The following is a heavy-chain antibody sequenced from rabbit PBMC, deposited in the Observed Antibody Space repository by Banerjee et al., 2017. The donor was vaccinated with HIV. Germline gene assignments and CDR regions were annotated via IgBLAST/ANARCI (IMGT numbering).Heavy chain of an antibody. CDR3: ARSGSSGYYTFYYFDL. CDR1: GFTISSNA. CDR2: IYSSSGST. V-gene: IGHV1S43*01. J-gene: IGHJ4*01. Sequence: QEQLEESGGDLVKPEGSLTLTCTASGFTISSNAMCWVRQAPGKGLELIGCIYSSSGSTWYASWVNGRFSISRSTSLNTVDLKMTSLTAADTATYFCARSGSSGYYTFYYFDLRGQGTLVTVS. D-gene: IGHD1-1*01.